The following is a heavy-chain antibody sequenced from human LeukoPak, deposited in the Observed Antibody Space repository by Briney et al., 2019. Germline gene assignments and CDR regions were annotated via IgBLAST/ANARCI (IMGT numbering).Heavy chain of an antibody. Sequence: PGGSLRLSCAASGFTFSSYEMNWVRQAPGKGLEWVSYISSSGSTIYYADSVKGRFTISRDNAKNSLYLQMNSLRAEDTAVYYCARLRGWELLAGGAFDIWGQGTMVTVSS. CDR3: ARLRGWELLAGGAFDI. V-gene: IGHV3-48*03. CDR1: GFTFSSYE. D-gene: IGHD1-26*01. J-gene: IGHJ3*02. CDR2: ISSSGSTI.